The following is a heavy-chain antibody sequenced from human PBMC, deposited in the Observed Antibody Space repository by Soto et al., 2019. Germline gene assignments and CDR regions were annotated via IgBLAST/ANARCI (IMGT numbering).Heavy chain of an antibody. CDR3: ARDLEMATITPSAY. CDR2: ISYDGSNK. CDR1: GFTFSSYA. J-gene: IGHJ4*02. V-gene: IGHV3-30-3*01. D-gene: IGHD5-12*01. Sequence: QVQLVESGGGVVQPGRSLRLSCAASGFTFSSYAMHWVRQAPGKGLEWVAVISYDGSNKYYADSVKGRFTISRDNSKNTLYLQMNSLRAEDTAVHYCARDLEMATITPSAYWGQGTLVTVSS.